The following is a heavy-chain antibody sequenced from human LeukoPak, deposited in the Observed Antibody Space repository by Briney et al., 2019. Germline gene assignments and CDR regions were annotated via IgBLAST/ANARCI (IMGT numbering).Heavy chain of an antibody. Sequence: PGGSLRLSCAVSGFTFSTYGMHWVRQAPGKGLEWVALVWNDGNADSVKGRFTISRDNSKNTLYLQMNSLRAEDTAVYYCARTLGYSGYGDYDGLKTFDYWGQGTLVTVSS. CDR1: GFTFSTYG. J-gene: IGHJ4*02. CDR2: VWNDG. V-gene: IGHV3-33*01. CDR3: ARTLGYSGYGDYDGLKTFDY. D-gene: IGHD5-12*01.